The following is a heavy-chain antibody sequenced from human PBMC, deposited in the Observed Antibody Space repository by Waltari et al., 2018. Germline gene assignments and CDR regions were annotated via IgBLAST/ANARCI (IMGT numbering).Heavy chain of an antibody. V-gene: IGHV3-30*01. CDR2: MSYDGFSK. J-gene: IGHJ4*02. CDR3: GREGGTSGYSGYLDT. CDR1: AFTYRTSI. Sequence: QVQLVESGGGVVQPGRSLRLSCAAPAFTYRTSIIHWARQAPGKGLEWVAAMSYDGFSKYYADSVKGRFSIGRDDSQNTVYLQANSLTTEDTAVYYCGREGGTSGYSGYLDTWGQGTLVTVSS. D-gene: IGHD2-15*01.